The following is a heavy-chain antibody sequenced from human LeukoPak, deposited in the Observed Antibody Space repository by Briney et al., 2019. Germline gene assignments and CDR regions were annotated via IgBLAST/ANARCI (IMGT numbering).Heavy chain of an antibody. CDR1: GFTFSNAW. Sequence: GGSVRLSCTASGFTFSNAWMHWVRQAPGKGLQWVGYIKVKTDGRTTEFAAPVKDRFSISRDDSKSTLYLQINSLKTEDTGVYYCSCQTVVTSSTYYYYGLDVWGQGTTVTVSS. D-gene: IGHD3-22*01. CDR3: SCQTVVTSSTYYYYGLDV. V-gene: IGHV3-15*01. J-gene: IGHJ6*02. CDR2: IKVKTDGRTT.